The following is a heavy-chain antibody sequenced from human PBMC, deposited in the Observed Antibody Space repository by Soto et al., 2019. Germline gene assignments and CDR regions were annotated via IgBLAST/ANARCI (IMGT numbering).Heavy chain of an antibody. J-gene: IGHJ3*02. CDR3: ARELGRYDFWSGFPDAFGI. CDR1: GGSISRGGYY. V-gene: IGHV4-31*03. Sequence: SEALSLTCNVSGGSISRGGYYWSWIRQHPGKGLEWRWYSYYSGRIYYTPSLKSRVTISLDTYKNQFSLKLSFVTAADTAVYYCARELGRYDFWSGFPDAFGIWGQGTMVTVSS. D-gene: IGHD3-3*01. CDR2: SYYSGRI.